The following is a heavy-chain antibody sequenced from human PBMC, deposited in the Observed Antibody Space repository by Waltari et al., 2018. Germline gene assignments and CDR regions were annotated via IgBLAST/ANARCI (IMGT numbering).Heavy chain of an antibody. CDR3: ARDPSIAVVRGDAFDI. CDR2: IYTSGST. D-gene: IGHD6-19*01. Sequence: QVQLQESGPGLVKPSQTLSLTCTVSGGSISRGSYYWSWIRQPAGKGLEWIGRIYTSGSTNYNPSLKSRVTISVDTSKNQFSLKLSSVTAADTAVYYCARDPSIAVVRGDAFDIWGQGTMVTVSS. J-gene: IGHJ3*02. V-gene: IGHV4-61*02. CDR1: GGSISRGSYY.